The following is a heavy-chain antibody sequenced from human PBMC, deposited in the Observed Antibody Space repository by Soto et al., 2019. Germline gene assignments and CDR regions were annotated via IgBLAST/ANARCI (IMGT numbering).Heavy chain of an antibody. Sequence: VHLVESGGGVGQPGGSLRLSCAASEFRFSSYAMHWIRQAPGKGLEWVAVISFDGNIIHYADSVKGRFIISRDNSKNTLYLQMHSLSGEDTAVYYCARTFDTITYYFDYWGQGSLVTVSS. J-gene: IGHJ4*02. CDR2: ISFDGNII. CDR3: ARTFDTITYYFDY. CDR1: EFRFSSYA. V-gene: IGHV3-30-3*01. D-gene: IGHD3-9*01.